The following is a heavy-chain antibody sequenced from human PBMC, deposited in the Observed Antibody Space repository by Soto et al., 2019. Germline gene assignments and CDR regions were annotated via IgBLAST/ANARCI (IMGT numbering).Heavy chain of an antibody. CDR2: IKQDESDK. D-gene: IGHD3-16*02. Sequence: GGSLRLSCAASGFTVSSNYMSWVRQAPGKGLEWVANIKQDESDKYYVDSVKGRFTISRDNAKNALYLQMNSLRVEDTAVYYCAAYCYTMTCTHFHGYSWGQGTQVTVSS. CDR1: GFTVSSNY. CDR3: AAYCYTMTCTHFHGYS. V-gene: IGHV3-7*03. J-gene: IGHJ5*02.